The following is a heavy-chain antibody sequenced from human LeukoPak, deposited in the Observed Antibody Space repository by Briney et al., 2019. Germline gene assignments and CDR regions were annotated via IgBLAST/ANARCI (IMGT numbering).Heavy chain of an antibody. V-gene: IGHV3-23*01. CDR1: GFSFSTYT. CDR3: AKPYYYDSSDNYYGNFDY. CDR2: ISGSVGST. J-gene: IGHJ4*02. Sequence: PGGSLRLPCAASGFSFSTYTMAWVRQAPGKGPEWVSGISGSVGSTYYADSVKGRFTISRDNSKNTLYLQMNSLRAEDTAVYYCAKPYYYDSSDNYYGNFDYWGQGTLVTVSS. D-gene: IGHD3-22*01.